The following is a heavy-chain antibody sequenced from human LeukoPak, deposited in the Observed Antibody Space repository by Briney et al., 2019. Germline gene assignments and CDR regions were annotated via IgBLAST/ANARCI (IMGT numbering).Heavy chain of an antibody. Sequence: PGGSLRLSCAASGFTLSSYAMSWVHQAPGKGLEWVSAISSSGGTTYYADSVKGRFTISRDNSNNTLFLQMNSLRAEDTAAYYCTKKSSGWHGEDYWGQGTLVTVSS. D-gene: IGHD6-19*01. CDR1: GFTLSSYA. V-gene: IGHV3-23*01. CDR2: ISSSGGTT. CDR3: TKKSSGWHGEDY. J-gene: IGHJ4*02.